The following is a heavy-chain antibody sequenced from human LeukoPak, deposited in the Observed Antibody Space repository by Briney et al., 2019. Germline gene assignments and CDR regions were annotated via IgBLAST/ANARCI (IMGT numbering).Heavy chain of an antibody. D-gene: IGHD3-10*01. V-gene: IGHV1-46*01. J-gene: IGHJ6*02. Sequence: ASVKVSCKASGYTFTSYYIDWVRQAPGQGLEWMGVINPSGGSTRYAQKFQGRVTMTGDPSTRTVYMELSSLTSDDTAVYYCARSATNRDISASGSDYYYYGMDVWGQGTTVTV. CDR2: INPSGGST. CDR1: GYTFTSYY. CDR3: ARSATNRDISASGSDYYYYGMDV.